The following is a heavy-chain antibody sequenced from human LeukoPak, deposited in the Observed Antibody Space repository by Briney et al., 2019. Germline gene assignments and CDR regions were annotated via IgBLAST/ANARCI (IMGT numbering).Heavy chain of an antibody. D-gene: IGHD2-21*02. CDR1: GFTFSSYD. V-gene: IGHV3-13*01. CDR3: AKVDPIVVVTLIDY. CDR2: IGTAGDT. J-gene: IGHJ4*02. Sequence: GGSLRLSCAASGFTFSSYDMHWVRQGTGKGLEWVSGIGTAGDTYYADSVKGRFTISRDNSKNTLYLQMNSLRAEDTAVYYCAKVDPIVVVTLIDYWGQGTLVTVSS.